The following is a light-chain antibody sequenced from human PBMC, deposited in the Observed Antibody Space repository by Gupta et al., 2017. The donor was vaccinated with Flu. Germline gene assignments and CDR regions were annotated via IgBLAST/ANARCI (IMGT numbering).Light chain of an antibody. CDR3: QQYDGLPLT. Sequence: DIVLTQSPASLAVPLGERATINCKSSQSICYSSTNKDYLAWYHQKPGQPPKLLIYWASTRESGVPDRFSGSGSGTDFTLTISSLQAEDVAVYYCQQYDGLPLTFGPGTTVDIK. CDR2: WAS. V-gene: IGKV4-1*01. J-gene: IGKJ3*01. CDR1: QSICYSSTNKDY.